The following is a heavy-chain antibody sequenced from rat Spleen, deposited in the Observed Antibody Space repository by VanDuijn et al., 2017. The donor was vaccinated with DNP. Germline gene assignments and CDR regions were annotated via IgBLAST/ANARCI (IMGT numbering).Heavy chain of an antibody. V-gene: IGHV2-34*01. CDR2: MWYDGDT. J-gene: IGHJ2*01. CDR3: ARHRDYYDGHFRFFDY. Sequence: QVQLKESGPGMVQPSQTLSLTCTVSGFSLTTYSVSWVRQPSGKGPEWMGKMWYDGDTAYNSALKSRLSISRDTSKSQVFLKMNSLQPEDTGTYYCARHRDYYDGHFRFFDYWGQGVMVTVSS. CDR1: GFSLTTYS. D-gene: IGHD1-12*03.